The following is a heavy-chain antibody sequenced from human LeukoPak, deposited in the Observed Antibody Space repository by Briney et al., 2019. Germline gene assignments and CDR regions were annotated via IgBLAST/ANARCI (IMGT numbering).Heavy chain of an antibody. J-gene: IGHJ2*01. CDR3: AREINWYFDL. CDR1: GFTLSSSA. V-gene: IGHV3-48*01. CDR2: ISSDSSST. Sequence: GGSLRLSCAASGFTLSSSAMTWVRQAPGKGLEWVSYISSDSSSTNYADSMKGRFTISRDKAKNSLYLQMNSLRAEDTAVYYCAREINWYFDLWGRGTLVTVSS.